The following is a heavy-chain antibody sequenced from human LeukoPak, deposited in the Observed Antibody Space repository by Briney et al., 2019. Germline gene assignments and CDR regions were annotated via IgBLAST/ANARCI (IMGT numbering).Heavy chain of an antibody. CDR3: TRYSSGWY. CDR2: IRSRTDGGTA. Sequence: PGGSLRLSCAASGFTFTNAWMSWVRQAPGRGLEWVGRIRSRTDGGTADYAAPVKGRFTISRDDSKNTLYLQMNSLKAEDTAVYYCTRYSSGWYWGQRTLVTVS. V-gene: IGHV3-15*01. D-gene: IGHD6-19*01. CDR1: GFTFTNAW. J-gene: IGHJ4*02.